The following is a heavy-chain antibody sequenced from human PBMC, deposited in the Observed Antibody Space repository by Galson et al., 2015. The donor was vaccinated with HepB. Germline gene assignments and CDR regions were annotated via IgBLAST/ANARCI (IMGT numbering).Heavy chain of an antibody. CDR3: ATTGARNGLDA. V-gene: IGHV1-69*13. CDR2: IIPVFGTR. D-gene: IGHD2-21*01. J-gene: IGHJ6*02. Sequence: SVKVSCKASGGTFKSYAISWVRQAPGQGLEWMGGIIPVFGTRNYAQEFEGAVTLTADESAGTAYLELTSLRSEDTATYYCATTGARNGLDAWGQGTTVIVSS. CDR1: GGTFKSYA.